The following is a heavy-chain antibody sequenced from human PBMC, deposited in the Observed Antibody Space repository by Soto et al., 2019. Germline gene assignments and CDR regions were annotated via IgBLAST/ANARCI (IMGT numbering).Heavy chain of an antibody. CDR2: INGDGSRT. V-gene: IGHV3-74*01. CDR1: GFTFSTYW. CDR3: SSIPHRGLGDFWRGYERFDT. Sequence: PGGSLRLSCAASGFTFSTYWMHWVRQVPGEGLEWVSRINGDGSRTNYADTVRGRFTISRDNTRNSPYLQMNSLRAEDSAIYYCSSIPHRGLGDFWRGYERFDTWGQGTLVTVCS. D-gene: IGHD3-3*01. J-gene: IGHJ4*02.